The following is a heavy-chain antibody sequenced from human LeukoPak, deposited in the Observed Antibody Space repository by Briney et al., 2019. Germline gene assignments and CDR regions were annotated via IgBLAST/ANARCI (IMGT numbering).Heavy chain of an antibody. J-gene: IGHJ4*02. CDR3: AATSPHLLRYFDWLPGVIDY. D-gene: IGHD3-9*01. Sequence: SETLSLTCTVSGGSISSYYWSWIRQPPGKGLEWIGYIYYSGSTNYNPSLKSRVTISVDTSKSQFSLKLSSVTAADTAVYYCAATSPHLLRYFDWLPGVIDYWGQGTLVTVSS. V-gene: IGHV4-59*03. CDR1: GGSISSYY. CDR2: IYYSGST.